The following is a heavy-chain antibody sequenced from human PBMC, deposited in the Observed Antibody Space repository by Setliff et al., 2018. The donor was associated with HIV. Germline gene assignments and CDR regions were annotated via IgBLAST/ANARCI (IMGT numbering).Heavy chain of an antibody. CDR2: INHRGST. Sequence: SETLSLTCAIYGGSFRGYFWIWIRQPPGKGLEWIGEINHRGSTNYNSSLKSRVTIGVDTSKNRFSLNLSAVTAADTVVYYCARGSVFWDRGNHYQYMDVWATGTPVTVSS. J-gene: IGHJ6*03. CDR3: ARGSVFWDRGNHYQYMDV. CDR1: GGSFRGYF. V-gene: IGHV4-34*01. D-gene: IGHD3-10*01.